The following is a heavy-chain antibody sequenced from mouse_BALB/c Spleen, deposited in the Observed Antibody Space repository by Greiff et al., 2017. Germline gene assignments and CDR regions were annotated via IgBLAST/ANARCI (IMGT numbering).Heavy chain of an antibody. Sequence: VQLKESGGGLVQPGGSRKLSCAASGFTFSSFGMHWVRQAPEKGLEWVAYISSGSSTIYYADTVKGRFTISRDNPKNTLFLQMTSLRSEDTAMYYCARRGLITTDAMDYWGQGTSVTVSS. CDR2: ISSGSSTI. CDR1: GFTFSSFG. V-gene: IGHV5-17*02. CDR3: ARRGLITTDAMDY. J-gene: IGHJ4*01. D-gene: IGHD1-1*01.